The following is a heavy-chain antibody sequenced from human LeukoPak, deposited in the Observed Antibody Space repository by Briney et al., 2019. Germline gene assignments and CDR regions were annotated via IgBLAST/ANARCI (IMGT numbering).Heavy chain of an antibody. Sequence: SETLSLTCTVSGGSISSSSYYWGWIRQPPGKGLEWIGSIYYSGSTYYNPSLKSRVTISVDTSKNQFSLKLSSVTATDTAVYYCAREILFLGLVRAFDIWGQGTMVTVSS. CDR1: GGSISSSSYY. CDR2: IYYSGST. D-gene: IGHD3-3*01. J-gene: IGHJ3*02. CDR3: AREILFLGLVRAFDI. V-gene: IGHV4-39*07.